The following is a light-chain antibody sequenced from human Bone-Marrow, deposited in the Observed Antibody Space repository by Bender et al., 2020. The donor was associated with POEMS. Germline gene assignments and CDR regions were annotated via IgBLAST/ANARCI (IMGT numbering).Light chain of an antibody. CDR2: EAT. J-gene: IGLJ2*01. CDR3: QTSGSGFRL. Sequence: QSALTQPASVSGSPGQSITISCTGTSSDVGSSNLVSWYQQLPGKAPKVVIYEATERPSGVSDRFSGSSSGAERYLIISSLQSEDEADYYCQTSGSGFRLFGGGTKVTVL. V-gene: IGLV2-14*02. CDR1: SSDVGSSNL.